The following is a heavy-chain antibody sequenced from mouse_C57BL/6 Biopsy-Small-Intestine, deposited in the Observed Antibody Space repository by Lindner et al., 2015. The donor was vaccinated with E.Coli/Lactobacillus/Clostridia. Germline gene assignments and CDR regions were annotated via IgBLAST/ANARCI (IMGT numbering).Heavy chain of an antibody. Sequence: VQLQESGPELVKPGASVKISCKASGYTFSTSGMNWVKQRPGKGLEWIGRIYPGDGNTNYNGKFKGKATLTAGKSSSTAYMQLSSLTSEDSAVYFCVKYGNSWFAYWGQGTLVTVSA. CDR2: IYPGDGNT. CDR1: GYTFSTSG. D-gene: IGHD2-1*01. J-gene: IGHJ3*01. CDR3: VKYGNSWFAY. V-gene: IGHV1-82*01.